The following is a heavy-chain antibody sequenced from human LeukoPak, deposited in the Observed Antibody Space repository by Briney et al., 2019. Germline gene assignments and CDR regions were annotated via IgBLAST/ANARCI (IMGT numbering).Heavy chain of an antibody. V-gene: IGHV3-30*04. D-gene: IGHD6-19*01. CDR1: GFTFSSYA. J-gene: IGHJ3*02. CDR2: ISYDGSNK. CDR3: ARGLAVAGSNYDAFDI. Sequence: GRSLRLSCAASGFTFSSYAMHWVRQAPGKGLEWVAVISYDGSNKYYADSVKGRFTISRDNSKNMLYLQMNSLRAEDTAVYYCARGLAVAGSNYDAFDIWGQGTMVTVSS.